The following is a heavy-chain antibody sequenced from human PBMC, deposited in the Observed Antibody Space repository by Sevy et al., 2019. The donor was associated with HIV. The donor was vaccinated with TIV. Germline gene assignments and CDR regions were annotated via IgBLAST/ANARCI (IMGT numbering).Heavy chain of an antibody. CDR1: GGTFSKYA. CDR3: ARDRGFTSTSEYGMDV. V-gene: IGHV1-69*13. J-gene: IGHJ6*02. D-gene: IGHD2-2*01. Sequence: ASVKVSCKASGGTFSKYAITWVRQAPGQGLEWMGGIIPIFGTANYAQKFQGRVTITADESTSTAYMELSSLRSEDTAVYYCARDRGFTSTSEYGMDVWGQGTTVTVSS. CDR2: IIPIFGTA.